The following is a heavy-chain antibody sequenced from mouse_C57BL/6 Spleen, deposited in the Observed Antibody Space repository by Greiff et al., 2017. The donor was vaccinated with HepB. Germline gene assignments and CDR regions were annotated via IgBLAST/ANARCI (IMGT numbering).Heavy chain of an antibody. D-gene: IGHD1-1*01. CDR3: ARRNYGSSSYAMDY. V-gene: IGHV1-54*01. J-gene: IGHJ4*01. Sequence: QVQLQHSGAELVRPGTSVKVSCKASGYAFTNYLIEWVKQRPGQGLEWIGVINPGSGGTNYNEKFKGKATLTADKSSSTAYMQLSSLTSEDSAVYFCARRNYGSSSYAMDYWGQGTSVTVSS. CDR1: GYAFTNYL. CDR2: INPGSGGT.